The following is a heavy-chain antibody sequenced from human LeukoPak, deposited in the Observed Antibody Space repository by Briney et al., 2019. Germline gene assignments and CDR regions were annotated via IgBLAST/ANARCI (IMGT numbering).Heavy chain of an antibody. CDR1: GFTFSGYS. D-gene: IGHD3-10*01. J-gene: IGHJ4*02. V-gene: IGHV3-48*02. CDR3: ARGIHTLVRGVIKGCFDY. Sequence: GGSLRLSCVASGFTFSGYSMNWVRQAPGKGLEWVSYISSSSSPIYYADSVKGRFIISRDNAKNSLYLQMNSLRDEDTAVYYCARGIHTLVRGVIKGCFDYWGQGTLVTVSS. CDR2: ISSSSSPI.